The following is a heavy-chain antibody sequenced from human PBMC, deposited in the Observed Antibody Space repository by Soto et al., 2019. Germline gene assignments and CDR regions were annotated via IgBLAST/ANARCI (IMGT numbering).Heavy chain of an antibody. CDR3: ASLPRSRSLDWFDP. J-gene: IGHJ5*02. V-gene: IGHV4-34*01. Sequence: SETLSLTCAISGGSFSGYYWSWIRQPPGKGLEWIGEINHDGITNYNPSLKSRVTISLDTSKNQFSLKLTSVTAADTAVYYCASLPRSRSLDWFDPWGQGTLVTVSS. CDR2: INHDGIT. CDR1: GGSFSGYY. D-gene: IGHD6-25*01.